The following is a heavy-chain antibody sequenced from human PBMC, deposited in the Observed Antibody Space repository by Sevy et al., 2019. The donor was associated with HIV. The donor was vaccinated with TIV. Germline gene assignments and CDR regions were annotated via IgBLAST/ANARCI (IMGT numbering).Heavy chain of an antibody. Sequence: ASVKVSCKASGYTFTSYGISWVRQAPGQGLEWMGWISAYNGNTNYAQKLQGRVTMTTDTSTSTAYMELRSLRSDDTAVYYCARDWGRPRVVAAPFDYWGQGTLVTVSS. V-gene: IGHV1-18*01. CDR1: GYTFTSYG. D-gene: IGHD2-15*01. J-gene: IGHJ4*02. CDR2: ISAYNGNT. CDR3: ARDWGRPRVVAAPFDY.